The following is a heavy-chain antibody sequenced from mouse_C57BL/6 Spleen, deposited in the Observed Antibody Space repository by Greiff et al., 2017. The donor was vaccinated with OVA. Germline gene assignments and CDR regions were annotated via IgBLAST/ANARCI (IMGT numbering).Heavy chain of an antibody. CDR3: PLWYGGYFDY. CDR2: INPNNGGT. J-gene: IGHJ2*01. CDR1: GYTFTDYN. D-gene: IGHD2-1*01. V-gene: IGHV1-22*01. Sequence: EVQGVESGPELVKPGASVKMSCKASGYTFTDYNMHWVKQSHGKSLEWIGYINPNNGGTSYNQKFKGKATLTVNKSSSTAYMELRSLTSEDSAVYYCPLWYGGYFDYWGQGTTLTVSS.